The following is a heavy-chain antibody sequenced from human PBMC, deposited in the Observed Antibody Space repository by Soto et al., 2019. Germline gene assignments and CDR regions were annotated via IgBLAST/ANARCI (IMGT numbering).Heavy chain of an antibody. CDR3: ARDTRIQLWTGYGMDV. Sequence: LRLSCAASGFTFSSYSMNWVRQAPGKGLEWVSSVSSSSSYIYYADSVKGRFTISRDNAKNSLYLQMNSLRAEDTAVYYCARDTRIQLWTGYGMDVWGQGTTVTVSS. D-gene: IGHD5-18*01. CDR2: VSSSSSYI. CDR1: GFTFSSYS. V-gene: IGHV3-21*01. J-gene: IGHJ6*02.